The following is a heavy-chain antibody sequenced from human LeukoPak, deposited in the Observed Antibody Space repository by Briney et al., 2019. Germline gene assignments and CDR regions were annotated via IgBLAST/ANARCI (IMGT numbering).Heavy chain of an antibody. V-gene: IGHV1-2*06. Sequence: ASVKVSCKSSGYTFTSYGISWVRQAPGQGLEWMGRINPNSGGTNYAQKFQGRVTMTRDTSISTAYMELSRLRSDDTAVYYCARGRRYYDILTGYYRRYNWFDPWGQGTLVTVSS. CDR1: GYTFTSYG. CDR2: INPNSGGT. J-gene: IGHJ5*02. D-gene: IGHD3-9*01. CDR3: ARGRRYYDILTGYYRRYNWFDP.